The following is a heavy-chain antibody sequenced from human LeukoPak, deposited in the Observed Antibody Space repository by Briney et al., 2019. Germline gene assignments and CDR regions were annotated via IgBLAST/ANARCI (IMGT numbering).Heavy chain of an antibody. V-gene: IGHV1-2*02. CDR2: IKPNSGGT. CDR1: GYTFTGYY. CDR3: AREYYYDSSGYHMRGNYYGMDV. J-gene: IGHJ6*02. D-gene: IGHD3-22*01. Sequence: AASVKLSCKDSGYTFTGYYMHWVRQAPGQGLEWMGWIKPNSGGTNYAQKFQGRVTMTRDTSISTAYMELSRLRSDDTAVYYCAREYYYDSSGYHMRGNYYGMDVWGQGTTVTVSS.